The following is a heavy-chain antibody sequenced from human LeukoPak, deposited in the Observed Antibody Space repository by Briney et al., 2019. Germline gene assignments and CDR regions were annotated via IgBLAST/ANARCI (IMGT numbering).Heavy chain of an antibody. CDR2: MNPNSGNT. J-gene: IGHJ3*02. CDR3: ARGLYSGSYWASAFDI. V-gene: IGHV1-8*03. Sequence: GASVKVSCKASGYTFTSYDINWVRQATGQGLEWMGWMNPNSGNTGYAQKFQGRVTITRNTPISTAYMELSSLRSEDTAVYYCARGLYSGSYWASAFDIWGQGTMVTVSS. CDR1: GYTFTSYD. D-gene: IGHD1-26*01.